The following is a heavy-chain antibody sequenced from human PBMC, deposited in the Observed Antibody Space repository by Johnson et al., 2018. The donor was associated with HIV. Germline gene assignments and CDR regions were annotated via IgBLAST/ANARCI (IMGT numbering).Heavy chain of an antibody. Sequence: QVQLVESGGGVVQPGRSLRLSCAASGFTFSSYGMHWVRQAPGKGLEWVAVISYDGNNKYYADSVTGRFTFSRDNSKNTLYLQMNSLRAEDTAVYFCARVGRGEMATAPLDAFDIWGQGTMVTVSS. V-gene: IGHV3-30*03. CDR1: GFTFSSYG. D-gene: IGHD5-24*01. CDR2: ISYDGNNK. CDR3: ARVGRGEMATAPLDAFDI. J-gene: IGHJ3*02.